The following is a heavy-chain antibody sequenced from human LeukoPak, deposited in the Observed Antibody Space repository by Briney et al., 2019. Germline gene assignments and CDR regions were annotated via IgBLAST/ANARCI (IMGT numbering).Heavy chain of an antibody. J-gene: IGHJ6*03. CDR1: GFTFGDYA. V-gene: IGHV3-49*03. CDR2: IRSKAYGGTT. D-gene: IGHD2-2*01. CDR3: TRDLCSSTSCYPYYYYYMDV. Sequence: GGSLRPSCTASGFTFGDYAMSWFRQAPGKGLEWVGFIRSKAYGGTTEYAASVKGRFTISRDDSKSIAYLQMNSLKTEDTAVYYCTRDLCSSTSCYPYYYYYMDVWGKGTTVTVSS.